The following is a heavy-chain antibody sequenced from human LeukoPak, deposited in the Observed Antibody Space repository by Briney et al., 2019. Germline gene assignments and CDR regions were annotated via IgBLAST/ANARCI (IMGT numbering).Heavy chain of an antibody. CDR3: ARANNSSWRN. Sequence: GGSLRLSCATSGFTFSSNWMSWVRHAPGRGLDWVANIKPDGGAEYYAASVKGRFTVSRDNAKNSLYLQMNSLRVEDTAVYYCARANNSSWRNWGQGTLVTVSS. J-gene: IGHJ4*02. V-gene: IGHV3-7*01. CDR2: IKPDGGAE. CDR1: GFTFSSNW. D-gene: IGHD6-13*01.